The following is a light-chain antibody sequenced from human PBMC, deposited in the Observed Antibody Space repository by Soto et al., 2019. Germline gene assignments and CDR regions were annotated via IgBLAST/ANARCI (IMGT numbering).Light chain of an antibody. CDR3: GTWDNSLSAWV. V-gene: IGLV1-51*02. CDR2: ENN. CDR1: SSNIGNNY. J-gene: IGLJ3*02. Sequence: QSVLTQPPSVSAAPGQKVTISCSGSSSNIGNNYVSWYQQLPGTAPKLLIYENNKRPSVIPDRFSGSKSGTSATLGITGLQTGDEADYYCGTWDNSLSAWVFGGGTKLTVL.